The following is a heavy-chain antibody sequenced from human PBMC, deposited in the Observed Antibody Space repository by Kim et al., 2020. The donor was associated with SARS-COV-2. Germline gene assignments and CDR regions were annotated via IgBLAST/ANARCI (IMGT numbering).Heavy chain of an antibody. Sequence: ASVKVSCKASGYTFTSYGISWVRQAPGQGLEWMGWISAYNGNTNYAQKLQGRVTMTTDTSTSTAYMELRSLRSDDTAVYYCARDSPIAVAGTEGLWFDPWGQGTLVTVSS. CDR2: ISAYNGNT. CDR1: GYTFTSYG. CDR3: ARDSPIAVAGTEGLWFDP. D-gene: IGHD6-19*01. J-gene: IGHJ5*02. V-gene: IGHV1-18*04.